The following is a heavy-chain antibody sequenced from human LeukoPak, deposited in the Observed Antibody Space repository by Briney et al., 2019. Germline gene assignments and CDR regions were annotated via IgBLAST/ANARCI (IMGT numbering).Heavy chain of an antibody. CDR1: GGSISSGGYY. CDR2: IYYSGST. Sequence: PSETLSLTCTVSGGSISSGGYYWSWIRQHPGRGLEWIGYIYYSGSTYYNPSLKSRVTISVDTSKNQFSLKLSSVTAADTAVYYCARSYGDYAFDYWGQGTLVTVSS. D-gene: IGHD4-17*01. V-gene: IGHV4-31*03. J-gene: IGHJ4*02. CDR3: ARSYGDYAFDY.